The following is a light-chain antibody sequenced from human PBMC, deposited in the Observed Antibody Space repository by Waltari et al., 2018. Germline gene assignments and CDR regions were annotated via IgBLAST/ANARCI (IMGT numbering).Light chain of an antibody. CDR2: GAS. Sequence: EIVLTQSPGTLSLSLGERATVSCRASLGVSSALAWYQQKPGQAPRLLIYGASTRATGIPARFRGSGSGTDFRLTISRLEPDDFAVDYCQHYLRLPVTFGQGTTVEI. J-gene: IGKJ1*01. CDR3: QHYLRLPVT. CDR1: LGVSSA. V-gene: IGKV3-20*01.